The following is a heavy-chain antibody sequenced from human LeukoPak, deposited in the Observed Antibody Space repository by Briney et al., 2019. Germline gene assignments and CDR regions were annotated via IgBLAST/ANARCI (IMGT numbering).Heavy chain of an antibody. D-gene: IGHD1-1*01. CDR1: GGTFSSYA. CDR3: ARDLEGSANWNAFDI. V-gene: IGHV1-69*05. J-gene: IGHJ3*02. CDR2: IIPIFGTA. Sequence: SVRVSCKASGGTFSSYAISWVRQAPGQGLEWMGGIIPIFGTANYAQKFQGRVTITTDESTSTAYMELSSLRSEDTAVYYCARDLEGSANWNAFDIWGQGTMVTVSS.